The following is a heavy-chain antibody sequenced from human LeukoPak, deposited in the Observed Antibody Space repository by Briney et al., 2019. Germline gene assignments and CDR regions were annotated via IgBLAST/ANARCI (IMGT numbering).Heavy chain of an antibody. CDR3: ARALRFLEWLPGDYYYYGMDV. D-gene: IGHD3-3*01. V-gene: IGHV1-2*02. CDR1: GYTFTGYY. CDR2: INPNSGGT. Sequence: ASVKVSCKASGYTFTGYYMHWVRQAPGQGLEWMGWINPNSGGTNYAQKFQGRVTMTRDTSISTAYMELSRLRSDDTAVYYCARALRFLEWLPGDYYYYGMDVWGQGTTVTVSS. J-gene: IGHJ6*02.